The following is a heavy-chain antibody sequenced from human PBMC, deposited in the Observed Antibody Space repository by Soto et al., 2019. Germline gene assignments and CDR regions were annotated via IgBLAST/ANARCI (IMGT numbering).Heavy chain of an antibody. J-gene: IGHJ6*02. D-gene: IGHD2-15*01. Sequence: SLRLSCAASGFTFYDYAIRFFRQSPFKCLEWVSGISWNSGSIGYADSVKGRFTISRDNAKNSLYLQMNSLRAEDTALYYCAKDLGDCSGGSCSRLPSYYYYGMDVWGQGTTVTV. CDR2: ISWNSGSI. V-gene: IGHV3-9*01. CDR1: GFTFYDYA. CDR3: AKDLGDCSGGSCSRLPSYYYYGMDV.